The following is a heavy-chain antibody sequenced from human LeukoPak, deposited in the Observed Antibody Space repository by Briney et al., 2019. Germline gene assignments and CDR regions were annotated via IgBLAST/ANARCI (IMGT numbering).Heavy chain of an antibody. J-gene: IGHJ4*02. CDR3: ARGGGYCSGGSCYSFDY. V-gene: IGHV4-59*01. Sequence: PSETLSLTCTVSGGSISSYYWSWIRQPPGKGLEWIGYIYYSGSTNYSPSLKSRVTISVDTSKNQFSLKLSSVTAADTAVYYCARGGGYCSGGSCYSFDYWGQGTLVTVSS. CDR1: GGSISSYY. D-gene: IGHD2-15*01. CDR2: IYYSGST.